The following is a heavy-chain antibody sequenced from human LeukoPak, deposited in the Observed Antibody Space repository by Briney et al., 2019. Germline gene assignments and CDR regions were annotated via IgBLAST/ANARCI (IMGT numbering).Heavy chain of an antibody. V-gene: IGHV1-18*01. CDR2: ISAYNGNT. CDR3: ARGLGKYSYGPFDY. Sequence: ASVKVSCKASGYTFTSYGISWVRQAPGQGLEWMGWISAYNGNTNYAQKLQGRVTMTTDTSTSTAYMELRSLRPDDTAVYYCARGLGKYSYGPFDYWGQGTLVTVSS. CDR1: GYTFTSYG. J-gene: IGHJ4*02. D-gene: IGHD5-18*01.